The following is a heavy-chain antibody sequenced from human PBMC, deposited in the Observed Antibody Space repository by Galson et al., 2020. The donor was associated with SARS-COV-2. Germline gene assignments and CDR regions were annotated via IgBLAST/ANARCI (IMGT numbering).Heavy chain of an antibody. CDR1: GYSISSGYY. V-gene: IGHV4-38-2*02. CDR3: ATERGVGATIDY. J-gene: IGHJ4*02. Sequence: SETLSLTCTVSGYSISSGYYWGWIRQPPGKGLEWIGSIYHSGSTYYNPSLKSRVTISVDTSKNQFSLKLSSVTAADTAVYYCATERGVGATIDYCGQGTLVTVSS. CDR2: IYHSGST. D-gene: IGHD1-26*01.